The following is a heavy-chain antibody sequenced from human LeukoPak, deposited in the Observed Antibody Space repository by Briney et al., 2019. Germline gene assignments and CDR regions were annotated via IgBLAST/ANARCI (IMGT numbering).Heavy chain of an antibody. D-gene: IGHD3-16*01. CDR1: GFTFSSYG. V-gene: IGHV3-30*18. J-gene: IGHJ6*02. CDR2: ISYDGSNK. Sequence: GGSLRLSCAASGFTFSSYGMHWVRQAPGKGLEWVAVISYDGSNKYYADSVKGRFTISRDNSKNTLYLQMNSLRAEDTAVYYCAKGRVRAKEEGEFYYYYGMDVWGQGTTVTVSS. CDR3: AKGRVRAKEEGEFYYYYGMDV.